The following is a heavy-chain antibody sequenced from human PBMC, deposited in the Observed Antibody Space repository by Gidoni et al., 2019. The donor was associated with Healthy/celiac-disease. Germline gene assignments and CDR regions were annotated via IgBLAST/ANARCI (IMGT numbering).Heavy chain of an antibody. CDR3: AKDGGYDFWSGDEYFQH. Sequence: EVQLLESGGGLVQPGGSLRLSCAASGFTFSSYAMSWVRQAPGKGLEWVSAISGSGGSTYYADSVKGRFTISRDNSKNTLYLQMNSLRAEDTAVYYCAKDGGYDFWSGDEYFQHWGQGTLVTVSS. D-gene: IGHD3-3*01. CDR2: ISGSGGST. CDR1: GFTFSSYA. V-gene: IGHV3-23*01. J-gene: IGHJ1*01.